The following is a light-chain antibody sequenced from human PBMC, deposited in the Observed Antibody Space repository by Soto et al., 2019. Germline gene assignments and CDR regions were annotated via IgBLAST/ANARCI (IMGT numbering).Light chain of an antibody. Sequence: EIVMTQSPATLSVSPGERATLSCRASQSISSNLAWYQQKPGQAPRLLIYGASTRATGLPARFSGSGSGTEFTLTISSLQSEDFAVYYCQQYNKWPRTFGQGTKVEIK. CDR2: GAS. CDR3: QQYNKWPRT. J-gene: IGKJ1*01. CDR1: QSISSN. V-gene: IGKV3-15*01.